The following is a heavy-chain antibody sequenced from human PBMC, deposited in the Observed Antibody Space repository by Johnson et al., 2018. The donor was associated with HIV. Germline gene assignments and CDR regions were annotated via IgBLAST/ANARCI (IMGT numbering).Heavy chain of an antibody. CDR1: GFTFSSYW. CDR3: ARGGVLRYFDWLFEDAFDI. V-gene: IGHV3-7*01. Sequence: VQLVESGGGLVQPGGSLRLSCAASGFTFSSYWMSWVRQAPGKGLEWVANIKQDGSEKYYVDSVKGRFTISRDNAKNSLYLQMNSLRAEDTAVYYCARGGVLRYFDWLFEDAFDIWGQGTMVTASS. J-gene: IGHJ3*02. CDR2: IKQDGSEK. D-gene: IGHD3-9*01.